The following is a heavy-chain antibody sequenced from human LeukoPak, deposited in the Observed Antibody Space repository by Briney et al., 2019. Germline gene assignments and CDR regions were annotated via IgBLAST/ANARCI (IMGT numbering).Heavy chain of an antibody. J-gene: IGHJ6*02. CDR3: ARPDYSNYYYYGMDV. V-gene: IGHV1-8*01. Sequence: ASVKVSCKASGYTFTSYDINWGRQATGQGLEWMGWMNPNSGSTGYAQKFQGRVTMTRNTSISTAYMELSSLRSEDTAVYYCARPDYSNYYYYGMDVWGQGTTVTVSS. D-gene: IGHD4-11*01. CDR2: MNPNSGST. CDR1: GYTFTSYD.